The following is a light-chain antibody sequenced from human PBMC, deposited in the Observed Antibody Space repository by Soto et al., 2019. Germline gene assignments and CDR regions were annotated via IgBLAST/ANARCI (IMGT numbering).Light chain of an antibody. CDR1: QSISSW. CDR2: KAS. Sequence: DILMTQSPSTLSASVGDRATITCRASQSISSWLAWYQQKPGKAPKLLIYKASSLESGVPSRFSGSGSGTEFTLTISSLQPDDFATYYCQQYNSYSWTFGQGTKVDIK. CDR3: QQYNSYSWT. V-gene: IGKV1-5*03. J-gene: IGKJ1*01.